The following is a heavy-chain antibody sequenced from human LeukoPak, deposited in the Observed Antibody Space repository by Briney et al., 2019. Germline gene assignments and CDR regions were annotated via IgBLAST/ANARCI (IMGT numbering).Heavy chain of an antibody. Sequence: WIRQPPGKGLEWIGVVRSKDYGVTTEYAASVEGRFTISRDDSKKIAYLQMNRLKTEDTAVYWCTRGESYGSGSYNLDYWGQGTLVTVSS. CDR3: TRGESYGSGSYNLDY. CDR2: VRSKDYGVTT. D-gene: IGHD3-10*01. V-gene: IGHV3-49*02. J-gene: IGHJ4*02.